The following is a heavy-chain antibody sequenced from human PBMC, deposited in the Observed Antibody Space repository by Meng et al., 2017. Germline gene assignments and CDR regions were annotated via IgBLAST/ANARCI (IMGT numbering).Heavy chain of an antibody. CDR1: GFTFSNAW. CDR2: IKSKTDGGTT. Sequence: ESLKISCAASGFTFSNAWISWVRQAPGKGLEWVGRIKSKTDGGTTDYAAHVKGRFTISRDDSKSTLYLQMNSLKTEDTAVYYCTTGIAMVRGVIISDHWGQGTLVTVSS. V-gene: IGHV3-15*01. D-gene: IGHD3-10*01. CDR3: TTGIAMVRGVIISDH. J-gene: IGHJ4*02.